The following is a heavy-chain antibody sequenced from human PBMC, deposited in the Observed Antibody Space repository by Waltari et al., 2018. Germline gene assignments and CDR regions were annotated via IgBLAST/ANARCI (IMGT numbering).Heavy chain of an antibody. Sequence: QVQLVQSGAEVKKPGSSVKVSCKASGGTFSSYAISWVRQAPGQGLDGMGRINPIFGTANYAQKFQGRVTITADKSTSTAYMELSSLRSEDTAVYYCARDSWYRVRGWSRWGQGTLVTVSS. D-gene: IGHD6-19*01. CDR2: INPIFGTA. CDR1: GGTFSSYA. J-gene: IGHJ4*02. CDR3: ARDSWYRVRGWSR. V-gene: IGHV1-69*13.